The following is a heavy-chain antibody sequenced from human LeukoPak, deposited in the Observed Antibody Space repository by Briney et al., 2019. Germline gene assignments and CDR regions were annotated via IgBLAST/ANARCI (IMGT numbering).Heavy chain of an antibody. D-gene: IGHD4-17*01. CDR1: GGSFSGYY. CDR2: INHSGST. CDR3: ARDFDYGAPGNAFDI. Sequence: SETLSLTCAVYGGSFSGYYWSWIRQPPGKGLEWIGEINHSGSTNYNPSLKSRVTISVDTSKNQFSLKLSSVTAADTAVYYCARDFDYGAPGNAFDIWGQGTMVTVSS. J-gene: IGHJ3*02. V-gene: IGHV4-34*01.